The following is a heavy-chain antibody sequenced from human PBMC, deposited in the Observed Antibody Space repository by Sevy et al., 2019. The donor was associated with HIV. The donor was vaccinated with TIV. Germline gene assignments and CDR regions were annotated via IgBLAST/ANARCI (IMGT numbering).Heavy chain of an antibody. Sequence: GGSLRLSCAASGFTFSSYAMHWVRQAPGKGLEWVAVISYDGSSKYYADSVKGRFTISRDNSKNTLYLQMNSLRAEDTAVYYCARDGGRVDAFDIWGQGTMVTVSS. V-gene: IGHV3-30-3*01. D-gene: IGHD1-26*01. CDR3: ARDGGRVDAFDI. CDR2: ISYDGSSK. J-gene: IGHJ3*02. CDR1: GFTFSSYA.